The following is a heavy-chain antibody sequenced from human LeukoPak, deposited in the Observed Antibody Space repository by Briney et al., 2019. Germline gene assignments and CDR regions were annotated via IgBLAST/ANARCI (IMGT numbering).Heavy chain of an antibody. J-gene: IGHJ4*02. V-gene: IGHV3-21*01. CDR3: ARDRGYSYGSDY. CDR1: GFTFSSYS. Sequence: GGSLRLSCAASGFTFSSYSMNWVRQAPGKGLEWVSSISSSSSYIYYADSVKGRFTISRDNAKNSLYLQMNSLRAEDTAVYYCARDRGYSYGSDYWGQGTLVTVSS. D-gene: IGHD5-18*01. CDR2: ISSSSSYI.